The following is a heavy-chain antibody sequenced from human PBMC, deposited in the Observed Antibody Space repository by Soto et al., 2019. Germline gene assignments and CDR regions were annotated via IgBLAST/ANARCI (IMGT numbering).Heavy chain of an antibody. V-gene: IGHV3-30-3*01. CDR3: ARGQVVPAADRDYYYGMDV. J-gene: IGHJ6*02. CDR1: GFTFSSYA. CDR2: ISYDGSNK. D-gene: IGHD2-2*01. Sequence: GGSLRLSCAASGFTFSSYAMHWVRQAPGKGLEWVAVISYDGSNKYYADSVKGRFTISRDNSKNTLYLQMNSLRAEDTAVYYCARGQVVPAADRDYYYGMDVWGQGTTVTVSS.